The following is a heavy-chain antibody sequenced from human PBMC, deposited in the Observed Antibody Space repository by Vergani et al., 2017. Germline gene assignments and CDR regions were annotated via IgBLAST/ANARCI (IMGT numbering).Heavy chain of an antibody. V-gene: IGHV1-69-2*01. J-gene: IGHJ6*02. CDR3: ATPQTVTTGGMEV. CDR2: VDPEDGET. D-gene: IGHD4-17*01. Sequence: EVQLVQSGAEVKKPGATMKISCKVSGYTFPDHYLHWVKQAPGKGLELMGLVDPEDGETIYAEKFKGRVTIAADTSTDTAHLELSSLRSEDTAVYYCATPQTVTTGGMEVWGQGTTVIVSS. CDR1: GYTFPDHY.